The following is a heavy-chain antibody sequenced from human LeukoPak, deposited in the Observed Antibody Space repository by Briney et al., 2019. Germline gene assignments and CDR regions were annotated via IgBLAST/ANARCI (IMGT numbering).Heavy chain of an antibody. D-gene: IGHD1-26*01. J-gene: IGHJ4*02. V-gene: IGHV1-2*02. CDR3: ARGSQLVGATSGFDY. CDR2: INPNSGGT. Sequence: ASVKVSYKASGYTFTGYYMHWVRQAPGQGLEWMGWINPNSGGTNYAQKFQGRVTMTRDTSISTAYMELSRLRSDDTAVYYCARGSQLVGATSGFDYWGQGTLVTVSS. CDR1: GYTFTGYY.